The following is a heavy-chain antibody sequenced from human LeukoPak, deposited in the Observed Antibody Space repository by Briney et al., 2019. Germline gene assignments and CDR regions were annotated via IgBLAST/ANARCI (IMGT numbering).Heavy chain of an antibody. CDR2: IFGDGSMT. V-gene: IGHV3-74*03. CDR3: ARDFGRPGATNAFDI. D-gene: IGHD1-26*01. CDR1: GSIFSNNW. J-gene: IGHJ3*02. Sequence: GGSLRLSCAASGSIFSNNWMHWVRQAPGQGLVWVSLIFGDGSMTKYADFVKGRFTISRDNAKNTLYLQMNSLRAEDTAVYYCARDFGRPGATNAFDIWGQGAVVTVSS.